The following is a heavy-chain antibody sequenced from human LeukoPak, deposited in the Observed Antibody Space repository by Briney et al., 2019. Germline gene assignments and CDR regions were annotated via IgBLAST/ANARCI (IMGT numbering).Heavy chain of an antibody. V-gene: IGHV4-59*01. CDR3: ARFYGSGSPYYYYYGMDV. D-gene: IGHD3-10*01. J-gene: IGHJ6*02. CDR1: GGSISSYY. CDR2: IYCSGST. Sequence: SETLSLTCTVSGGSISSYYWSWIRQPPGKGLEWIGYIYCSGSTNYNPSLKSRVTISVDTSKNQFSLKLSSVTAADTAVYYCARFYGSGSPYYYYYGMDVWGQGTTVTVSS.